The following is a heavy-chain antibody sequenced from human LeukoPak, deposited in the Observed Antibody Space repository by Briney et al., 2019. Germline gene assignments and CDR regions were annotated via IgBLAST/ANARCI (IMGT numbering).Heavy chain of an antibody. V-gene: IGHV4-39*01. D-gene: IGHD3-16*02. Sequence: PSETLSLSCTVFGASISSSGYYWGWIRQPPGKGLEWIGCISYTGTTYYNPSLKSRLSISVDTSKNQFSLNLSSVTAADTAVFYCARHYVDIRTVGASYYYYGLDVWGQGTTVTVSS. CDR2: ISYTGTT. J-gene: IGHJ6*02. CDR1: GASISSSGYY. CDR3: ARHYVDIRTVGASYYYYGLDV.